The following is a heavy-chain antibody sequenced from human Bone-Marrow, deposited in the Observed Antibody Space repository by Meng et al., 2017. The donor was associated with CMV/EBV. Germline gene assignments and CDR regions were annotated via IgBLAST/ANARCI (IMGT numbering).Heavy chain of an antibody. V-gene: IGHV5-10-1*01. J-gene: IGHJ4*02. CDR1: GYSFTSYW. CDR2: IDPSDSYT. Sequence: CKGSGYSFTSYWISWVRQMPGKGLEWMGRIDPSDSYTTYSPSFQGHVTISADKSISTAYLQWSSLKASDTAMYYCARHGRGPYYFDYWGQGTLVTVSS. CDR3: ARHGRGPYYFDY. D-gene: IGHD2-15*01.